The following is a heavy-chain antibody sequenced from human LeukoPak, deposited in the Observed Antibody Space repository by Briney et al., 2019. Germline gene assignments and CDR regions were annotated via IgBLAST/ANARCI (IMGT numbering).Heavy chain of an antibody. Sequence: ASVKVSCKASGYTFTSYYMHWVRQAPGQGLEWMGWINPNSGGTNYAQKFQGRVTMTRDTSISTAYMELSRLRSDDTAVYYCARGGYYDSSGYDAFDIWGQGTMVTVSS. V-gene: IGHV1-2*02. J-gene: IGHJ3*02. CDR1: GYTFTSYY. D-gene: IGHD3-22*01. CDR3: ARGGYYDSSGYDAFDI. CDR2: INPNSGGT.